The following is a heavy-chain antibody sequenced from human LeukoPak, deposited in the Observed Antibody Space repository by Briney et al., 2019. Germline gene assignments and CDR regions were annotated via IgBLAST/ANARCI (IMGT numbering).Heavy chain of an antibody. CDR1: GFTYSDYY. CDR3: ARDPTGYSSGWYKNWFDP. J-gene: IGHJ5*02. D-gene: IGHD6-19*01. Sequence: GGSLRLSCAASGFTYSDYYMSWIRQAPGKGLEWVSYSSSGGSTIYYADSVKGRFTISSDNAKNSLYLQMNSLRAEDTAVYYCARDPTGYSSGWYKNWFDPWGQGTLVTVSS. CDR2: SSSGGSTI. V-gene: IGHV3-11*01.